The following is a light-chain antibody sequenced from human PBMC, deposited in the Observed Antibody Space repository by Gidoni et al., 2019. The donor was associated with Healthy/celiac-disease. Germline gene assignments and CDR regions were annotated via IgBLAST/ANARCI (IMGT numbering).Light chain of an antibody. V-gene: IGKV3-11*01. CDR2: GAS. J-gene: IGKJ4*01. Sequence: EMVLTQSPATLSLSPGERATLSCRASQSVSSNLAWYQQKPGQAPRLLIYGASNRATGIPARFSGSGSGTDFTLTISSLEPEDFAVYYCQQRSNWPLTFGGGTKVEIK. CDR3: QQRSNWPLT. CDR1: QSVSSN.